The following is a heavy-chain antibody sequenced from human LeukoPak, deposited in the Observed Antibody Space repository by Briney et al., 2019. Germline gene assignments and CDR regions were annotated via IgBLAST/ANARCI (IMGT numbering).Heavy chain of an antibody. V-gene: IGHV3-21*01. J-gene: IGHJ4*02. D-gene: IGHD2-15*01. CDR1: GFTFSTYS. CDR3: ARDYCSGLSCYATLFDY. CDR2: ITRSSHYL. Sequence: KPGGSLRLSCAASGFTFSTYSMHWVRQSPGKGLEWVSSITRSSHYLYYADSLKGRFTTSRDDAKNSLYLQLDSLRAEDTAVYYCARDYCSGLSCYATLFDYWGQGTLVTVSS.